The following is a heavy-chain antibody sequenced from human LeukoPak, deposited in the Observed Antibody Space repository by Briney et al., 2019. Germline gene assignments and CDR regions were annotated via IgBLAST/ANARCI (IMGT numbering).Heavy chain of an antibody. CDR3: ARENTYYDILTGNWFDP. V-gene: IGHV1-2*02. Sequence: ASVKVSCKASGYTFTGYYMHCVRQAPGQGLEWMGWINPNSGGTNYAQKFQGRVTMTRDTSISTAYMELSRLRSDDTAVYYCARENTYYDILTGNWFDPWGQGTLVTVSS. D-gene: IGHD3-9*01. J-gene: IGHJ5*02. CDR1: GYTFTGYY. CDR2: INPNSGGT.